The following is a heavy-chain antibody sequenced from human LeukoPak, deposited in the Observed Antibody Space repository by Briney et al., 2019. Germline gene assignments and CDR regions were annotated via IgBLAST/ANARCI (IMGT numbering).Heavy chain of an antibody. CDR3: ARSGLLDY. D-gene: IGHD3/OR15-3a*01. J-gene: IGHJ4*02. CDR2: IYSGDSNP. CDR1: EYSFTSYC. V-gene: IGHV5-51*01. Sequence: LGESLKISCKGSEYSFTSYCIGWVRQVPGKGLEWMGSIYSGDSNPRHRPSFHGQVTISADQSISTAYLQWNSLKASDTAMYYCARSGLLDYWGQGTLVTVSS.